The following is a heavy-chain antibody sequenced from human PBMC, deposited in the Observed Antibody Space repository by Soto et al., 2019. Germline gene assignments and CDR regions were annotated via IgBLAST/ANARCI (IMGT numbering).Heavy chain of an antibody. CDR1: GFTFSAYA. CDR2: ISGSGGAT. J-gene: IGHJ4*02. D-gene: IGHD6-13*01. V-gene: IGHV3-23*01. CDR3: ARQEYITTWYLKY. Sequence: GGSLRLSCAASGFTFSAYAMSWVRQAPGKGLEWVSVISGSGGATYYADSVKGRFTISRDNSKNTLYLQMNSLRAEDTAVYYSARQEYITTWYLKYWGQGTLVTVSS.